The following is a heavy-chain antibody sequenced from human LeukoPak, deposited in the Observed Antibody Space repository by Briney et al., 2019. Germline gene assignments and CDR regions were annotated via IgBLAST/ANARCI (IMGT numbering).Heavy chain of an antibody. CDR3: AREGYYYGMDV. CDR1: GGSISSYY. V-gene: IGHV4-59*01. CDR2: IYYSGST. J-gene: IGHJ6*02. Sequence: SETLSLTCTVSGGSISSYYCSWIRQPPGKGLEWIGYIYYSGSTNYNPSLKSRVTISVDTSKNQFSLKLSSVTAADTAVYYCAREGYYYGMDVWGQGTTVTVSS.